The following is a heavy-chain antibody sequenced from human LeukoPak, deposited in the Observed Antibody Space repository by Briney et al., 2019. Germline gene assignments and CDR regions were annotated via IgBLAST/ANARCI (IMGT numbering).Heavy chain of an antibody. D-gene: IGHD6-19*01. J-gene: IGHJ4*02. CDR1: GFTFSSYA. CDR2: ISGSGGST. V-gene: IGHV3-23*01. CDR3: AKGGSSGPPRDYFDY. Sequence: GGSLRLSCAATGFTFSSYAMSWVRQAPGKGLEWVSAISGSGGSTYYADSVKGRFTISRDNSKNTLYLQMNSLRAEDTAVYYCAKGGSSGPPRDYFDYWGQGTLVTVSS.